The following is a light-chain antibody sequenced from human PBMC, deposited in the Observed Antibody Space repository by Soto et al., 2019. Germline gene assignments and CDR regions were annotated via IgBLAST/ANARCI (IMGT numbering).Light chain of an antibody. CDR2: AAS. V-gene: IGKV1-39*01. CDR3: QYYNSYSEA. CDR1: QSISSY. Sequence: DIQMTQSPSSLSASVGDRVTITCLASQSISSYLNWYQQKPGKAPKLLIYAASSLQSGVPSRFSGSGSGTEFTLTISSLQPDDFATYYCQYYNSYSEAFGQGTKVDIK. J-gene: IGKJ1*01.